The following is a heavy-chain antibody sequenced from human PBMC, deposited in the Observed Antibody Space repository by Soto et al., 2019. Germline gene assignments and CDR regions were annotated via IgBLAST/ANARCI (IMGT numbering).Heavy chain of an antibody. J-gene: IGHJ4*02. Sequence: SETLSLTCTVSGGSISSGGYYWSWIRQHPGKGLEWIGYIYYSGSTYYNPSLKSRVTISVDTSKNQFSLKLSSVTAADTAVYYCARARDYSSSWHYFDYWGQGTLVTVSS. V-gene: IGHV4-31*03. CDR1: GGSISSGGYY. D-gene: IGHD6-13*01. CDR2: IYYSGST. CDR3: ARARDYSSSWHYFDY.